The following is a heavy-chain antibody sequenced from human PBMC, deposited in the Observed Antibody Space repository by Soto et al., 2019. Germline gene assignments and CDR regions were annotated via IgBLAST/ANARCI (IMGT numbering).Heavy chain of an antibody. J-gene: IGHJ6*02. CDR2: IIPIFGTA. CDR3: ALHYGSGSNYYYYGMDV. Sequence: QVQLVQSGAEVKKPGSSVKVSCKASGGTFSSYAISWVRQAPGQGLEWMGGIIPIFGTANYAQKFQGRVTINADESTSTAYMELSSLRSADTAVYYCALHYGSGSNYYYYGMDVWGQGTTVTVSS. CDR1: GGTFSSYA. V-gene: IGHV1-69*12. D-gene: IGHD3-10*01.